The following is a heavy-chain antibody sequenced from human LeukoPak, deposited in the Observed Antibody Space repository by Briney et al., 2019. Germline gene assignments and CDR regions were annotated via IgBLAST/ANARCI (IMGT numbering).Heavy chain of an antibody. CDR2: IGGSNGIT. D-gene: IGHD3-16*01. V-gene: IGHV3-23*01. J-gene: IGHJ4*02. Sequence: TGGSLRLSCAASRFTFNSYAMSWVRQAPGKGLEWVSVIGGSNGITFYVGSVKGRFTISRDNSKDTVYVEMNSLRDEDTAVYYCARDWGFDYWGQGTLVTVSS. CDR1: RFTFNSYA. CDR3: ARDWGFDY.